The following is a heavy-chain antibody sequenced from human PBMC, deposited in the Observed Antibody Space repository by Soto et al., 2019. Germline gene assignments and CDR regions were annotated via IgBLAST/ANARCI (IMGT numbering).Heavy chain of an antibody. D-gene: IGHD2-15*01. CDR1: GYTFDRYG. CDR2: ISTYNGNT. J-gene: IGHJ6*02. V-gene: IGHV1-18*01. CDR3: AREGYCSSGSCALYSHAYFGMDV. Sequence: QVQLVQSGAEVKKPGASVKVSCKASGYTFDRYGISWVRQAPGQGLEWVGWISTYNGNTNYALKLKGRGTMTTDTFTSKAYMELRSLTSDDTAVYYCAREGYCSSGSCALYSHAYFGMDVWGQGTTVTVSS.